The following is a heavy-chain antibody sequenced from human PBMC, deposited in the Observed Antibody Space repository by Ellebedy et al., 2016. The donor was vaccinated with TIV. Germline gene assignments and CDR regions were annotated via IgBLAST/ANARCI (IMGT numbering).Heavy chain of an antibody. D-gene: IGHD6-19*01. Sequence: GESLKISCAASGFTFSSYAMSWVRQAPGRGLEWVSGFVISGVSTYYADSVKGRFTISRDNSKNTLYLQMNSLRAEDTAVYYCAREGAGSSGWYGGDYWGQGTLVTVSS. CDR1: GFTFSSYA. CDR3: AREGAGSSGWYGGDY. CDR2: FVISGVST. J-gene: IGHJ4*02. V-gene: IGHV3-23*01.